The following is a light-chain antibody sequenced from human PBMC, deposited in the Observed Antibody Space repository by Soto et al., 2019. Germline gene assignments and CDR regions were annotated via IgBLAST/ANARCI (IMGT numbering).Light chain of an antibody. J-gene: IGKJ4*01. V-gene: IGKV1-39*01. CDR3: QQSFSTPLT. CDR2: AAS. CDR1: QSIARH. Sequence: DIQMTQSPSSLSASVGDRVTITCRASQSIARHLHWCQQKPGKAPKLLIYAASSLQSGVPSRFSGSGSGTDFTLTISSLQPEDFATYYCQQSFSTPLTFGGGTEVEI.